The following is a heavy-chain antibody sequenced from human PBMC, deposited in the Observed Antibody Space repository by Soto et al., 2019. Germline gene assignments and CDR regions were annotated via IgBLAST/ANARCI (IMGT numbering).Heavy chain of an antibody. D-gene: IGHD3-10*01. J-gene: IGHJ3*02. CDR2: TIPVFNTA. Sequence: QVQLEQSGAEVKKPGSSVKVSCKASGGTLSDHGVAWLRQAPGQGLEWMGGTIPVFNTAKYAQKFQGRVTVTADKFTNIAYMELSSLRSEDTAFYLCARGLYGSGNYYTGPSAFDIWGQGTMVIVSS. CDR3: ARGLYGSGNYYTGPSAFDI. CDR1: GGTLSDHG. V-gene: IGHV1-69*06.